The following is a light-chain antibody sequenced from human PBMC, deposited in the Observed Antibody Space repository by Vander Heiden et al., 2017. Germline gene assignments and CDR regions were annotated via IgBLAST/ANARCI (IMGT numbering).Light chain of an antibody. V-gene: IGLV1-44*01. J-gene: IGLJ1*01. CDR1: TPNIGTNT. CDR2: RND. CDR3: ASWDDSLNAYV. Sequence: QSALTQPPSASGTPGQAVTISCSGSTPNIGTNTVNWYKQFPGTAPDLLIYRNDQWPSGVPGRISGSKSGTSASLAISDLQSEDEADYYCASWDDSLNAYVFGAGTKVIVL.